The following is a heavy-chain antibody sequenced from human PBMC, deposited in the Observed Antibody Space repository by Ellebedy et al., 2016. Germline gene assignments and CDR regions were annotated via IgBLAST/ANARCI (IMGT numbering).Heavy chain of an antibody. D-gene: IGHD1-1*01. CDR1: GGSVRNEF. CDR3: AKWNGAWNAFDV. CDR2: VFHNGDG. Sequence: SETPSLTCNVFGGSVRNEFWNWIRRPPGKGLEWIGFVFHNGDGLYNPSLKSRLSMSVDTSKSQISLRLMSVTAADTAVYYCAKWNGAWNAFDVWGLGTMVTVSS. J-gene: IGHJ3*01. V-gene: IGHV4-59*02.